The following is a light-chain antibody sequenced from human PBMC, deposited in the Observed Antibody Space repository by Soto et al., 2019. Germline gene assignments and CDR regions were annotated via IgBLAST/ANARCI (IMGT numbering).Light chain of an antibody. Sequence: QSVLTQPASVSGSPGQSIPISCTGTSSDIGGSDFVSWYQQHPGKAPKLVMSEVNNRPSGVSSRFSGSKSGNTASLTISGLQAEDEADYYCCSYTTTNTVVFGGGTKLTVL. CDR1: SSDIGGSDF. CDR2: EVN. V-gene: IGLV2-14*01. J-gene: IGLJ2*01. CDR3: CSYTTTNTVV.